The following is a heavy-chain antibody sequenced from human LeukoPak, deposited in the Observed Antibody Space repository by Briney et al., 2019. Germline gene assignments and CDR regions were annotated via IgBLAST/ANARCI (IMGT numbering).Heavy chain of an antibody. CDR3: ARDQTSEGLDP. CDR1: GGSISSYY. V-gene: IGHV4-59*01. J-gene: IGHJ5*02. Sequence: SETLSLTCTVSGGSISSYYWSWIRQPPGKGLEWIGYIYYSGSTNYNPSLKSRVTISVDTSKNQFSLKLSSVTAADTAVYYCARDQTSEGLDPWGQGTLVTVSS. CDR2: IYYSGST.